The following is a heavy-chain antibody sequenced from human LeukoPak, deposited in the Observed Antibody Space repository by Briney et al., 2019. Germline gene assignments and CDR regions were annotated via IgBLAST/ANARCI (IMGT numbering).Heavy chain of an antibody. D-gene: IGHD3-22*01. CDR1: GFTFDDYA. CDR3: AKGSDSSGIGRVDY. V-gene: IGHV3-9*01. Sequence: GGSLRLSCAASGFTFDDYAMHWVRQAPGKGLEWVSGISWNSGSIGYADSVKGRFTISRDNAKNSLYLQMNSLRAEDTALYYCAKGSDSSGIGRVDYWGQGTLVTVSS. J-gene: IGHJ4*02. CDR2: ISWNSGSI.